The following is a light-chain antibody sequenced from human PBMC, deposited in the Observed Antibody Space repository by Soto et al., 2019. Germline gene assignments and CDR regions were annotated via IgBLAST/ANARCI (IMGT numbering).Light chain of an antibody. CDR2: GAS. Sequence: ETVXTQXPXTLSLSPGERATLSCRASQTIRSNYLAWYRQTPGQAPRLLIYGASNRATGIADRFSGSGSGTDFTLIISRLEPEDFALYYCQQYGSSPWTFGQGTKVEIK. CDR3: QQYGSSPWT. V-gene: IGKV3-20*01. CDR1: QTIRSNY. J-gene: IGKJ1*01.